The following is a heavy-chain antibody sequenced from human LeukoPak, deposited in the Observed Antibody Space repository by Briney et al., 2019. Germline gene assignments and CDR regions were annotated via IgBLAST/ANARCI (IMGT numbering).Heavy chain of an antibody. Sequence: PGGSLRLSCVVSGITVSNYAMSWVRQAPGKGLEWVSGISESAGGTKYADSVKGRFTISRDNSLNTVYLQMNSLRAEDTAVYFCAKRGIVIRGVLIIGFHKEAYYFDYWGQGTLVTVSS. D-gene: IGHD3-10*01. V-gene: IGHV3-23*01. CDR1: GITVSNYA. CDR3: AKRGIVIRGVLIIGFHKEAYYFDY. J-gene: IGHJ4*02. CDR2: ISESAGGT.